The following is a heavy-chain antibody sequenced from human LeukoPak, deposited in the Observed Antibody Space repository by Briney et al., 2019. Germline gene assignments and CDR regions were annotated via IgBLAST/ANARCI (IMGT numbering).Heavy chain of an antibody. V-gene: IGHV3-48*04. J-gene: IGHJ4*02. D-gene: IGHD6-25*01. CDR3: ARDKGDSGWAYYFDY. Sequence: GGSLRLSCAASGFTFSSYSMNWVRRAPGKGLEWVSYISSSSSTIYYADSVKGRFTISRDNAKNSLYLQMNSLRAEDTAVYYCARDKGDSGWAYYFDYWGQGTLVTVSS. CDR2: ISSSSSTI. CDR1: GFTFSSYS.